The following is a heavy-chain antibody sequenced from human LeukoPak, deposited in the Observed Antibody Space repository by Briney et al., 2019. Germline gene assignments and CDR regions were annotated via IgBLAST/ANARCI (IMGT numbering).Heavy chain of an antibody. Sequence: GASVKVSCKASGYTFTGYYMHWVRQAPGQGLEWMGWINPNSGGTNYAQKFQGRVTMTRDTSISTAYMELSRLRSDDTAVYYCARAYCSSTSCYDYIDYRGQGTLVTVSS. CDR2: INPNSGGT. CDR1: GYTFTGYY. J-gene: IGHJ4*02. D-gene: IGHD2-2*01. V-gene: IGHV1-2*02. CDR3: ARAYCSSTSCYDYIDY.